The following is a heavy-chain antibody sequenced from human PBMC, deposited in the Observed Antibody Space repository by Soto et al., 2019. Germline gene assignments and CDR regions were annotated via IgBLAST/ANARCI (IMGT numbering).Heavy chain of an antibody. CDR3: AKDGIPAAINYYGMDV. J-gene: IGHJ6*02. CDR2: ISGSGGST. D-gene: IGHD2-2*01. CDR1: GFTFSSYA. V-gene: IGHV3-23*01. Sequence: GGSLRLSCAASGFTFSSYAMSWVRQAPGKGPEWVSAISGSGGSTYYADSVKGRFTISRDNSKNTLYLQMNSLRAEDTAVYYCAKDGIPAAINYYGMDVSGQATTVSVSS.